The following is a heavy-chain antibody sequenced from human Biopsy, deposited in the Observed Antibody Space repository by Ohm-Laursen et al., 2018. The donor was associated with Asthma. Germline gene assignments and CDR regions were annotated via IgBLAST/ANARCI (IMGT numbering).Heavy chain of an antibody. CDR1: GFTFSSYA. CDR2: ISGSGGST. CDR3: AEAERYFDWYWFAP. J-gene: IGHJ5*02. D-gene: IGHD3-9*01. Sequence: SLRLSCAASGFTFSSYAMSWVRQAPGKGLEWVSAISGSGGSTYYADSVKGRFTISRDNSKNTLYLQMNSLRAEDTAVYYCAEAERYFDWYWFAPWGQGPLVTVSS. V-gene: IGHV3-23*01.